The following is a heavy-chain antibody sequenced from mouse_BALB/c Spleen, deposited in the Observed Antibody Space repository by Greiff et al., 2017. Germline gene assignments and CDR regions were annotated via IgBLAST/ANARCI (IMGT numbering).Heavy chain of an antibody. CDR3: TNYGSSYEGFAY. V-gene: IGHV14-4*02. Sequence: VQLQQSGAELVRSGASVKLSCTASGFNITDYYMHWVKQRPEQGLEWIGWIDPENGDTEYAPKFQGKATMTADTSSNTAYLQLSSLTSEDTAVYYCTNYGSSYEGFAYWGQGTLVTVSA. CDR2: IDPENGDT. J-gene: IGHJ3*01. CDR1: GFNITDYY. D-gene: IGHD1-1*01.